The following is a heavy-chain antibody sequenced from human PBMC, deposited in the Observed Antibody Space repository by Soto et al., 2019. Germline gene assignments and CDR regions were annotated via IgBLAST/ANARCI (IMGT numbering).Heavy chain of an antibody. V-gene: IGHV4-30-4*01. CDR2: IYYSGST. Sequence: PSETLSLTCTVSGGSISSGDYYWSWIRQPPGKGLERIGYIYYSGSTYYNPSLKSRVTISVDTSKNQFSLKLSSVTAADTAVYYCARSRKTYDSSGSPFDYWGQGTLVTVSS. D-gene: IGHD3-22*01. CDR3: ARSRKTYDSSGSPFDY. CDR1: GGSISSGDYY. J-gene: IGHJ4*02.